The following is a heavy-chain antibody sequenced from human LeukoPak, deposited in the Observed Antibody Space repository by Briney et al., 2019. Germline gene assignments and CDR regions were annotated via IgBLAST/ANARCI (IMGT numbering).Heavy chain of an antibody. CDR1: GFTFDDYA. Sequence: GGSLRLSCAASGFTFDDYAMHWVRQAPGKGLEWVSGISWNSGSIGYPDSVKGRFTISRDNAKNSLYLQMNSLRAEDTALYYCAKDWGTVTTVYYFDYWGQGTLVTVSS. J-gene: IGHJ4*02. CDR2: ISWNSGSI. V-gene: IGHV3-9*01. D-gene: IGHD4-17*01. CDR3: AKDWGTVTTVYYFDY.